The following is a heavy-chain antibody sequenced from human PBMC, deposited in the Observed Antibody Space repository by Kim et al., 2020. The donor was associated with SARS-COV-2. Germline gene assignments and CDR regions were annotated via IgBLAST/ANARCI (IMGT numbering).Heavy chain of an antibody. V-gene: IGHV1-18*04. CDR1: GYTFTSYG. Sequence: ASVKVSCKASGYTFTSYGISWVRQAPGQGLEWMGWISAYNGNTNYAQKLQGRVTMTTDTSTSTAYMELRSLRSDDTAVYYCARDPGPYYYYGMDVWGQGTTVTVSS. J-gene: IGHJ6*02. CDR2: ISAYNGNT. CDR3: ARDPGPYYYYGMDV.